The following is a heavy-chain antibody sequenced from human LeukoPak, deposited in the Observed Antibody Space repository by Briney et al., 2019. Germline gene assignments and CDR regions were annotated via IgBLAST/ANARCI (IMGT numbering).Heavy chain of an antibody. CDR1: GYAFTGYY. D-gene: IGHD1-26*01. J-gene: IGHJ6*02. Sequence: GASVKVSCKASGYAFTGYYMHWVRQAPGQGFEWMGWINPNSGGTNYAQKFQGRVTMTRDTSISTAYMELSRLRSDDTAVYYCAALGAGGSYTYYYYYGMDVWGQGTTVTVSS. CDR2: INPNSGGT. CDR3: AALGAGGSYTYYYYYGMDV. V-gene: IGHV1-2*02.